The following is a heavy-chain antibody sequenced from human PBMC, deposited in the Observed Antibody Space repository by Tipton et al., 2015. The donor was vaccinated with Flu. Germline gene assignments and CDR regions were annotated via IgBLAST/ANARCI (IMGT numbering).Heavy chain of an antibody. CDR1: GYSFNNYQ. CDR3: VRETGGFDN. Sequence: QVQLVQSGPEVKKPGASVKVSCKASGYSFNNYQIHWVRQAPGQGLEWMGVIIPSGGNTAYAQNFQGRFTMTRDASTKTVYMELGSLRSEDTAVYYCVRETGGFDNWGQGTLVTVSS. V-gene: IGHV1-46*02. J-gene: IGHJ4*02. D-gene: IGHD3-16*01. CDR2: IIPSGGNT.